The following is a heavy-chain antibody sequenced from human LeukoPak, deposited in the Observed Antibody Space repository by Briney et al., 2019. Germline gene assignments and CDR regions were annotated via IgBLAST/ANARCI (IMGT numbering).Heavy chain of an antibody. D-gene: IGHD6-6*01. J-gene: IGHJ5*02. CDR3: AKCSRVEYSSSSGGWFDR. Sequence: PGGSLRLSCAASGFTFSSYAMSGVRQAPGKGLEWVSAISGSGCSAYYADSVKGRFTISRDNSKNTLHLQMNSLRAEDTAVYYCAKCSRVEYSSSSGGWFDRWGQGTLVTVSS. V-gene: IGHV3-23*01. CDR1: GFTFSSYA. CDR2: ISGSGCSA.